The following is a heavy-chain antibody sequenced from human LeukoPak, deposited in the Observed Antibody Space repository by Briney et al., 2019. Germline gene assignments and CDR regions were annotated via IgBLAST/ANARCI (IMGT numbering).Heavy chain of an antibody. J-gene: IGHJ4*02. Sequence: GGSLRLSCAASGFTFSIYAIHWVRQAPGKGLEWVAVISHDGSTKYYADSVRGRFTISRDNSKNMLYLQMNSLRVEDTAVYYCAKESGPLGAPLYDYWGRGILVTASS. CDR3: AKESGPLGAPLYDY. D-gene: IGHD4/OR15-4a*01. CDR2: ISHDGSTK. V-gene: IGHV3-30*04. CDR1: GFTFSIYA.